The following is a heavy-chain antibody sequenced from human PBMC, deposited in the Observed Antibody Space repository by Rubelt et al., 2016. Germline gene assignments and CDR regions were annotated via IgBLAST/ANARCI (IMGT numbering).Heavy chain of an antibody. Sequence: QVQLQESGPGLVKPSETLSLTCTVSGGSISSSSYYWGWIRQPPGKGLEWIGEINHSGSTNNNSSLKSRVTISVDTSRNQFSLKLRHVTAADTAVYYCARHGAGSSPVKIWGQGTMVTVSS. CDR3: ARHGAGSSPVKI. CDR1: GGSISSSSYY. V-gene: IGHV4-39*01. CDR2: INHSGST. D-gene: IGHD3-10*01. J-gene: IGHJ3*02.